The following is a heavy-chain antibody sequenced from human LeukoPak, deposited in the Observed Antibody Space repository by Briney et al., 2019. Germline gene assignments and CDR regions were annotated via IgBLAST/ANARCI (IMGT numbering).Heavy chain of an antibody. J-gene: IGHJ3*01. CDR1: GFTFSSFW. CDR3: ARKGNAFDF. CDR2: IKLDVSET. Sequence: GGSLRLSCVVSGFTFSSFWMTWVRQAPGKGLEWVANIKLDVSETYYVESVRGRFTISRDNTKNSLYLQMDSLGVEDTAVYYCARKGNAFDFWGQGTMVTVSS. V-gene: IGHV3-7*01. D-gene: IGHD3-10*01.